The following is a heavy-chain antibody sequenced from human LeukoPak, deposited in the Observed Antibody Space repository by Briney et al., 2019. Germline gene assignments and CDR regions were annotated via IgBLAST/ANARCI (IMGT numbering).Heavy chain of an antibody. J-gene: IGHJ4*02. CDR1: GFTFSSHW. CDR3: TADLEVSSGTNPDS. D-gene: IGHD4/OR15-4a*01. CDR2: IKRKIEGEAT. V-gene: IGHV3-15*01. Sequence: PGGSLRLSCGASGFTFSSHWMSWVRQAPGMGLEWVGRIKRKIEGEATDYAAPVKGRFTISKDDSTSTLYLHMNSLRSEDTAVYYCTADLEVSSGTNPDSWGQGTLVTVSS.